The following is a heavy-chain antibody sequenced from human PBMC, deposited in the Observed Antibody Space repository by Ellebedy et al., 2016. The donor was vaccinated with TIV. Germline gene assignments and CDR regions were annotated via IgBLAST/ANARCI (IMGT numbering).Heavy chain of an antibody. CDR2: LKSKGEGGTA. V-gene: IGHV3-15*07. CDR3: ATMITGRTSGAFDV. CDR1: GFGFTNAW. D-gene: IGHD1-20*01. J-gene: IGHJ3*01. Sequence: GESLKISCAASGFGFTNAWMNWVRQAPGKGLEWVGRLKSKGEGGTADYAAAVKDRFTISRDDSKYTVFLQMDSLKIEDTAVYFCATMITGRTSGAFDVWGRGTVVSVSS.